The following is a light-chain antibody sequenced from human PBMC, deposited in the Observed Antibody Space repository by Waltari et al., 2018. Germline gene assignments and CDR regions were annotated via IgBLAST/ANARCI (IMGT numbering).Light chain of an antibody. CDR3: LLYHNGALV. CDR1: AGAVTSNSF. CDR2: HTS. V-gene: IGLV7-43*01. J-gene: IGLJ3*02. Sequence: QTVVTQEPSLTVSPGGTVTLTCASSAGAVTSNSFPNWFQQKPGQQPRSLIYHTSNKHAWTPARFSGSLFGGKAALTLSGVQPEDETDYYCLLYHNGALVFGGGTKLTVL.